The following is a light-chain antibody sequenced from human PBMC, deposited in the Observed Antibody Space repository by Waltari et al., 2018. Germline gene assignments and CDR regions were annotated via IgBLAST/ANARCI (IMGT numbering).Light chain of an antibody. V-gene: IGKV3-20*01. Sequence: EIVLTQSPGTLSLSPGARATLSCRASQSVSNNFLNWYQQKPGQAPRLLSYGASSRATGIPDRFSGSGSGTDFTLTISRLEPEDFAVYYCQQYDSIVLTFGGGTKVEI. CDR3: QQYDSIVLT. CDR1: QSVSNNF. J-gene: IGKJ4*01. CDR2: GAS.